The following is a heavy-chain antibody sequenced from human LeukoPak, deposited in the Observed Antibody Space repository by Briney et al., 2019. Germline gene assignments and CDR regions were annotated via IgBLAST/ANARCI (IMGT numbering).Heavy chain of an antibody. CDR1: GFTVSSNY. Sequence: PGGSLRLSCAASGFTVSSNYMSWVRQAPGKGLGWVSVIYSGGSTYYADSVKGRFTISRDTSKNTLYLQMNSLRAEDTAVYYCARSRSEGRYDYWGQGTLVTVSS. J-gene: IGHJ4*02. D-gene: IGHD3-16*02. CDR2: IYSGGST. CDR3: ARSRSEGRYDY. V-gene: IGHV3-53*01.